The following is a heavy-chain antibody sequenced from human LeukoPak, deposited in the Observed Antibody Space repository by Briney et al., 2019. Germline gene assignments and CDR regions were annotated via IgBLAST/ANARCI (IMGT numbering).Heavy chain of an antibody. CDR1: GGSFSGYY. V-gene: IGHV4-34*01. CDR2: INHSGST. Sequence: SETLSLTCAVYGGSFSGYYWSWIRQPPGKGLEWIGEINHSGSTNYNPSLKSRVTISVDTSKNQYSLKLSSVTAADTAVYYCARGIAVFDYWGQGTLVTVSS. J-gene: IGHJ4*02. D-gene: IGHD6-19*01. CDR3: ARGIAVFDY.